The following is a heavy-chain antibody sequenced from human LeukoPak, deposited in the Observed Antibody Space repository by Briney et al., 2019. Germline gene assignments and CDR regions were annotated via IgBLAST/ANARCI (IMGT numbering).Heavy chain of an antibody. J-gene: IGHJ4*02. D-gene: IGHD3-22*01. CDR1: GYTFTGYY. Sequence: ASVKVSCKASGYTFTGYYMHWVRQAPGQGLEWMGWINPNSGGTNYAQKFQGRVTMTRDTSISTAYMELSRLRSDDTAVYYCARAQTSIVVVIYHFDYWGQGTLVTVSS. CDR2: INPNSGGT. CDR3: ARAQTSIVVVIYHFDY. V-gene: IGHV1-2*02.